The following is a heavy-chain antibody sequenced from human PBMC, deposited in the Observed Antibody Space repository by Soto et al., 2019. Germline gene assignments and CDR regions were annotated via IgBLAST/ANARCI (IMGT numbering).Heavy chain of an antibody. CDR2: ISYDGSNK. J-gene: IGHJ4*02. V-gene: IGHV3-30-3*01. Sequence: QVQLVESGGGVVQPGRSLRLSCAASGFTFSSYAMHWVRQAPGKGLEWVAVISYDGSNKYYADSVKGRFTIPRDNSKNTLYLQMNSLRAEETAVYYCARDGPGYSYGESERHYCFDYWGQGTLVTVSS. D-gene: IGHD5-18*01. CDR1: GFTFSSYA. CDR3: ARDGPGYSYGESERHYCFDY.